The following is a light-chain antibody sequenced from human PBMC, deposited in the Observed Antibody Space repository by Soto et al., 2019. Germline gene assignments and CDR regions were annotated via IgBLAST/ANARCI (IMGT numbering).Light chain of an antibody. CDR3: QQYNSDSPWT. Sequence: DIQMTQSPSTLSASVGDRVTITCRASQSISSWLAWYQQKPGKAPKLLIYDASSLESGVPSRFSGSGSGTEFTLTISGLQPDYFATYYCQQYNSDSPWTFGQGTKVEIK. CDR2: DAS. V-gene: IGKV1-5*01. J-gene: IGKJ1*01. CDR1: QSISSW.